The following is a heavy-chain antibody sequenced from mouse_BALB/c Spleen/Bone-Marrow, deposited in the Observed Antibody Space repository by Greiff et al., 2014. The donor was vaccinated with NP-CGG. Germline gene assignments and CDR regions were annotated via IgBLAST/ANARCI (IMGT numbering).Heavy chain of an antibody. CDR2: INPYNDGT. V-gene: IGHV1-14*01. CDR3: ARGGYYGTSLYWYFDV. Sequence: VQLQQSGPELVKPGASVKMSCKASGYTFTSYVIHWVKQKPGQGLEWIGYINPYNDGTKYNEKFKGKATLTSDKSSSTAYMELSSLTSEDSAVYYRARGGYYGTSLYWYFDVWGAGTTVTVSS. D-gene: IGHD1-1*01. CDR1: GYTFTSYV. J-gene: IGHJ1*01.